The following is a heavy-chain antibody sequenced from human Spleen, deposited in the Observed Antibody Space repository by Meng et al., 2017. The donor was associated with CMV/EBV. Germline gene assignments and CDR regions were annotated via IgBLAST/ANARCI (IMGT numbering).Heavy chain of an antibody. D-gene: IGHD3-3*01. CDR2: ISTGSGYI. V-gene: IGHV3-21*04. CDR3: ARXXGDKDFWSGYSPNWFDP. CDR1: XFTFSDYS. J-gene: IGHJ5*02. Sequence: GGSLRLSXXASXFTFSDYSMHWVXQAPGKGLXXXASISTGSGYIYYAESXXGRXXXSRXXAKKSLXLQMNSLXAEDTAXYFCARXXGDKDFWSGYSPNWFDPWGQGTLVTVSS.